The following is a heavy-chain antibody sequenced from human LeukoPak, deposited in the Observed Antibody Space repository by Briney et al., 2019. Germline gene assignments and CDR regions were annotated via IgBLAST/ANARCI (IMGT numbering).Heavy chain of an antibody. Sequence: GGSLRLSCAASGFTFSSYWMSWVRQAPGKGLEWVANIKYDGNEEYYVDSVKGRFTISRDNAKNSLYLQMNSLRAEDTALYYCAKSHYYDSSGYGYWGQGTLVTVSS. J-gene: IGHJ4*02. CDR1: GFTFSSYW. D-gene: IGHD3-22*01. V-gene: IGHV3-7*03. CDR3: AKSHYYDSSGYGY. CDR2: IKYDGNEE.